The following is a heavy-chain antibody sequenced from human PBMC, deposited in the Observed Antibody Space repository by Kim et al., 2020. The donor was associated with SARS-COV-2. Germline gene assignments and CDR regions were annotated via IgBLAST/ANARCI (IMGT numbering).Heavy chain of an antibody. Sequence: GGSLRLSCIASGFSFSSYAMSWVRQAPGKGLEWVSTISGDGATTNYVDSVRGRFTVSRDNSNNTLCLQVNSLRAEDTAVYYCAKNPSRCCSGGNCYSALFALVAVWCQVSTITVAS. D-gene: IGHD2-15*01. V-gene: IGHV3-23*01. CDR3: AKNPSRCCSGGNCYSALFALVAV. CDR2: ISGDGATT. CDR1: GFSFSSYA. J-gene: IGHJ6*02.